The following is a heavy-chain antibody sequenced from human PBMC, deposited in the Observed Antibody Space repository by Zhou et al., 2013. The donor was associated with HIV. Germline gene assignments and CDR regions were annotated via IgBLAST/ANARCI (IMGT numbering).Heavy chain of an antibody. CDR1: GYIFTGYF. V-gene: IGHV1-2*02. CDR3: ARAGSLRIQLNWGSHY. D-gene: IGHD5-18*01. J-gene: IGHJ4*02. CDR2: INTNSGGT. Sequence: QVQLVQSGAEMKKPGASVKVSCKASGYIFTGYFMHWVRQAPGQGLEWMGWINTNSGGTNYAQKFQGRVTMTRDTSISTAYMELSRLRSDDTAVYYCARAGSLRIQLNWGSHYWGQGTLVTVSS.